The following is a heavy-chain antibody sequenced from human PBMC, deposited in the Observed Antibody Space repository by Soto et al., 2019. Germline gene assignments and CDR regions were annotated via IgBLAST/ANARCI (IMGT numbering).Heavy chain of an antibody. Sequence: SLRLSCAASGFTFSSYGMHWVRQAPGKGLEWVAVISYDGSNKYYADSVKGRFTISRDNSKNTLYLQMNSLRAEDTAVYYCAKEERGYDSKPVDYWGQGTLVTVSS. CDR2: ISYDGSNK. CDR1: GFTFSSYG. V-gene: IGHV3-30*18. J-gene: IGHJ4*02. CDR3: AKEERGYDSKPVDY. D-gene: IGHD5-12*01.